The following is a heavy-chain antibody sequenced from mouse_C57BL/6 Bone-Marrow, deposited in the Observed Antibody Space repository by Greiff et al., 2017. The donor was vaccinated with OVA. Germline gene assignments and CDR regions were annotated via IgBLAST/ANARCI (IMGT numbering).Heavy chain of an antibody. V-gene: IGHV1-82*01. D-gene: IGHD2-3*01. J-gene: IGHJ2*01. CDR3: ERHDIGYYASYFDY. Sequence: QVQLKESGPELVKPGASVKISCKASGYAFSSSWMNWVKQRPGKGLEWIGRIYPGDGDTNYNGKFKGKATLTADKSSSTAYMQLSSLTSEESAVYFCERHDIGYYASYFDYWGQGTTLTVSS. CDR2: IYPGDGDT. CDR1: GYAFSSSW.